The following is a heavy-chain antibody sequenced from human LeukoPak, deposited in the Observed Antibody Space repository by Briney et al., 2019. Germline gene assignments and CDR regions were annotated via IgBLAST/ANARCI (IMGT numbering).Heavy chain of an antibody. CDR1: GSTFSNYE. D-gene: IGHD3-22*01. CDR2: ISSSSTI. V-gene: IGHV3-48*02. Sequence: PGGSLRLSCAASGSTFSNYEMNWVRQAPGKGLEWVSYISSSSTISYADSVKGQLPISRDNAKNSLYLQMNSLRDEDTAVYYCARETSIVVVVPDAFDIWGQGTMVTVFS. CDR3: ARETSIVVVVPDAFDI. J-gene: IGHJ3*02.